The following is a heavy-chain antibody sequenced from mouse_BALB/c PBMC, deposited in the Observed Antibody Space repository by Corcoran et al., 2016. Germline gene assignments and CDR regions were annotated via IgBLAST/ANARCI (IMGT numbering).Heavy chain of an antibody. J-gene: IGHJ3*01. V-gene: IGHV1S29*02. CDR1: GYTFTDYN. Sequence: EVQLQQSGPELVKPGASVKISCKASGYTFTDYNMHWVKQSHGKSLEWIGYIYPYNGGTGYNQKFKSKATLTVDNSSSTAYMELRSLTSEDSAVYYCASTTATPWFAYWGQGTLVTVSA. CDR2: IYPYNGGT. D-gene: IGHD1-2*01. CDR3: ASTTATPWFAY.